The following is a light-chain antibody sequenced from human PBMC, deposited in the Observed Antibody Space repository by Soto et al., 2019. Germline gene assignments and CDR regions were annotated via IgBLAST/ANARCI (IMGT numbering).Light chain of an antibody. V-gene: IGKV3-11*01. CDR2: DAF. J-gene: IGKJ4*01. CDR1: QSISSY. CDR3: QHRSTWPLT. Sequence: EIVLTQSPATQSLSPGERATLSCRASQSISSYLAWYQQKPGQAPRLLIYDAFNRATGIPARFSGSGSGTDFTLTISSLEPEDFAVYYCQHRSTWPLTFGGGTKVEIK.